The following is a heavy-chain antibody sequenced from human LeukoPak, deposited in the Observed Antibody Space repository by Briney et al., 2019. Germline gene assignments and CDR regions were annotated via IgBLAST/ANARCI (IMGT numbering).Heavy chain of an antibody. D-gene: IGHD1-26*01. CDR1: AGSINRFY. Sequence: SETLSLTCTVSAGSINRFYWNWIRQSPGKGLEWIGYIHHSGSTKYNPSLQSRVTMSMDTSKNQVSLKLTSVSAADSAVYYCATNTGSYFAWFDWWRQGTLVTVSS. V-gene: IGHV4-59*03. CDR2: IHHSGST. CDR3: ATNTGSYFAWFDW. J-gene: IGHJ1*01.